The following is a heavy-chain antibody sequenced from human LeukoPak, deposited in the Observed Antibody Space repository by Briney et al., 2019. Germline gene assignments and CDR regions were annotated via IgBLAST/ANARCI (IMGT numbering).Heavy chain of an antibody. CDR1: GFTFSSHW. CDR2: IKQDGSEK. D-gene: IGHD3-3*01. J-gene: IGHJ5*02. Sequence: GGSLRLSCAASGFTFSSHWMSWVRQAPGKGLEWVANIKQDGSEKYCVDSVKGRFTISRDNAKNSLYLQMNSLRAEDTAVYYCARDRRWRSWGQGTLVTVSS. CDR3: ARDRRWRS. V-gene: IGHV3-7*01.